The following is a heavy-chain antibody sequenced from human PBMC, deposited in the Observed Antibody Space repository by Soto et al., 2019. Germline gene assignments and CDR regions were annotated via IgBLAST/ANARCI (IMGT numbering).Heavy chain of an antibody. J-gene: IGHJ5*02. CDR3: ARGLYYYDSSGYYSP. Sequence: GGSLRLSCAASGFTFSSYSMNWVRRAPGKGLEWVSSISSSSSYIYYADSVKGRFTISRDNAKNSLYLQMNSLRAEDTAVYYCARGLYYYDSSGYYSPWGQGTLVTVS. CDR1: GFTFSSYS. D-gene: IGHD3-22*01. V-gene: IGHV3-21*01. CDR2: ISSSSSYI.